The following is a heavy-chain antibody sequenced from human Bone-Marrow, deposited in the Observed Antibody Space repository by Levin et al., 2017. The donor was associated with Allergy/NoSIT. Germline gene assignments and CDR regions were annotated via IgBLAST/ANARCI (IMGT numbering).Heavy chain of an antibody. CDR1: GGTFSSYA. D-gene: IGHD6-19*01. J-gene: IGHJ1*01. CDR2: IIPIFGTA. CDR3: ARDKGGWAVAVEYFQH. V-gene: IGHV1-69*13. Sequence: SVKVSCKASGGTFSSYAISWVRQAPGQGLEWMGGIIPIFGTANYAQKFQGRVTITADESTSTAYMELSSLRSEDTAVYYCARDKGGWAVAVEYFQHWGQGTLVTVSS.